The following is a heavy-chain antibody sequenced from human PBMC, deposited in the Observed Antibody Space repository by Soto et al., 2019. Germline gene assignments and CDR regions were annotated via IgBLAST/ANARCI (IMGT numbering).Heavy chain of an antibody. CDR3: ARDRPYSSGWYHDY. V-gene: IGHV3-66*01. J-gene: IGHJ4*02. CDR2: IYSGGST. CDR1: GFTVSSNY. D-gene: IGHD6-19*01. Sequence: EVQLVESWGGLVQPGGSLRLSCAASGFTVSSNYMSWVRQAPGKGLEWVSVIYSGGSTYYADSVKGRFTISRDNSKNTLYLQMNSLRAEDTAVYYCARDRPYSSGWYHDYWGQGTLVTGSS.